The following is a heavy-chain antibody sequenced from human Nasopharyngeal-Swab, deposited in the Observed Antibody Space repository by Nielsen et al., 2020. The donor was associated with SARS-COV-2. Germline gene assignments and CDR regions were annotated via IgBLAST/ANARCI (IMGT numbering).Heavy chain of an antibody. CDR3: AKDYDIGY. D-gene: IGHD3-9*01. J-gene: IGHJ4*02. CDR1: GFTFSRHW. V-gene: IGHV3-23*01. Sequence: GESLKISCAASGFTFSRHWMHWVRQAPGKGLEWVSAIGGNGARTYYADSVRGRFIISRDNSKSTLDLQMNSLRAEDTAVYYCAKDYDIGYWGQGTLVTVSS. CDR2: IGGNGART.